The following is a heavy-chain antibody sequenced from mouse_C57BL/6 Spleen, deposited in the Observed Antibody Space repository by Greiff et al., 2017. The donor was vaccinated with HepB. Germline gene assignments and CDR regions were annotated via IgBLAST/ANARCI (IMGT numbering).Heavy chain of an antibody. Sequence: QVQLQQPGAELVKPGASVKLSCKASGYTFTSYWMHWVKQRPGQGLEWIGMIHPNSGSTNYNEKFKSKATLTVDKSSSSAYMQLSSLTSEDSAVYYCARGGVGATRFDYWGQGTTLTVSS. CDR1: GYTFTSYW. V-gene: IGHV1-64*01. CDR3: ARGGVGATRFDY. D-gene: IGHD1-1*01. CDR2: IHPNSGST. J-gene: IGHJ2*01.